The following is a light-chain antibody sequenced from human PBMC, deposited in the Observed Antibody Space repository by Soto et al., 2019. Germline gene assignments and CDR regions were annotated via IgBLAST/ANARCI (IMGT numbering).Light chain of an antibody. CDR2: AAS. CDR1: QGISTY. V-gene: IGKV1-8*01. CDR3: QQYYTYPYT. Sequence: AIRMTQSPSSFSASTGDRVTITCRASQGISTYLAWYQQKPGKAPKLLIYAASTLQSGVPSTFSGSGSGTDFTLTISSLQSEDFATYHCQQYYTYPYTFGQGTKLEIK. J-gene: IGKJ2*01.